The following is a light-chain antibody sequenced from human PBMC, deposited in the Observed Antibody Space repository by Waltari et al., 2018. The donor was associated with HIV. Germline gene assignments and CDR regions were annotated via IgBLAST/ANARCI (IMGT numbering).Light chain of an antibody. CDR3: QQYYSTLRT. Sequence: DIVMTQSPDSLAVSLGERATINCKSSQSVLYSSNNKNYLAWYQQKPGQPHKLLIYWASTRESGVPDRFSGSGSQTDFTLTISSLQAEDVAVYYCQQYYSTLRTFGQGP. CDR2: WAS. J-gene: IGKJ1*01. CDR1: QSVLYSSNNKNY. V-gene: IGKV4-1*01.